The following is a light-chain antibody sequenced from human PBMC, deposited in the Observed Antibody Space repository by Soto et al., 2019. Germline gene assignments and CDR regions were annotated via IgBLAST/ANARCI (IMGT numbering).Light chain of an antibody. Sequence: QSALTQPASVSGSPGQSIAISCTGTSSDVGGYDYVSWYQQLPGKAPKLMIYDVNNRPSGASNRFSGSKSGNTASLTISGLQAEDEAHYDCSSYTSSSTHVFGTGTKLTVL. CDR1: SSDVGGYDY. J-gene: IGLJ1*01. V-gene: IGLV2-14*03. CDR3: SSYTSSSTHV. CDR2: DVN.